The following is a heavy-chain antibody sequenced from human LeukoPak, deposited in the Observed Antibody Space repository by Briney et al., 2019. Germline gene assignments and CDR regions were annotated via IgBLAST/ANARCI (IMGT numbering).Heavy chain of an antibody. D-gene: IGHD3-10*01. CDR2: VSGSGRTT. Sequence: PGRSLRLSCAASGFIFRSYAMSWVRQAPGKGLEWVSAVSGSGRTTYYADSVKGRFTTSRDNSRNTLFLQMDSLRAEDTAVYYCAKDMSFGDSYFDYWGQGTLVTVSS. J-gene: IGHJ4*02. CDR1: GFIFRSYA. V-gene: IGHV3-23*01. CDR3: AKDMSFGDSYFDY.